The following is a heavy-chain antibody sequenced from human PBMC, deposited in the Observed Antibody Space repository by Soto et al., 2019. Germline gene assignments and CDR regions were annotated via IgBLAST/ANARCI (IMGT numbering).Heavy chain of an antibody. CDR2: INPNSGGT. CDR1: GYTFTDYY. D-gene: IGHD2-2*01. Sequence: ASVKVSCKASGYTFTDYYMHWVRQAPGQGLEWMGWINPNSGGTNYAQKFQGRVTMTRVTSISTAYMELSSLRSDDTALYYCAKDPNIVVVPAATGGMDVWGQGTTVTVSS. V-gene: IGHV1-2*02. J-gene: IGHJ6*02. CDR3: AKDPNIVVVPAATGGMDV.